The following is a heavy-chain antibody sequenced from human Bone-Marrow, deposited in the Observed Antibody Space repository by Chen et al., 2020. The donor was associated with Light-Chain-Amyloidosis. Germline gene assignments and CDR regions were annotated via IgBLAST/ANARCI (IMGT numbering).Heavy chain of an antibody. V-gene: IGHV4-59*01. J-gene: IGHJ5*02. CDR1: GGSISSYY. CDR2: IYYSGST. Sequence: QVQLQESGPGLVKPSETLSLTCTVSGGSISSYYWSWIRQPPGKGLEWIGYIYYSGSTNYNPSLKSGVTISVDTSKTQFSLKLSSVTAADTAVYYCARERYYGSGKGWFDPWAREPWSPSPQ. CDR3: ARERYYGSGKGWFDP. D-gene: IGHD3-10*01.